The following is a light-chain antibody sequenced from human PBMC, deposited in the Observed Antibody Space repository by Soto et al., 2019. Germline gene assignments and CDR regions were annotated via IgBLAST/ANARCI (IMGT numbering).Light chain of an antibody. J-gene: IGKJ3*01. CDR2: GAS. Sequence: EIVLTQSPGTLSLSPGERATLSCRASQSVSSSYLAWYQQKPGQAPRLLIYGASSRATGIPDRFSGSGSGTDFTLTISRLEPEDFAVYYWQQYGSSPVTFGRGTKVDIK. CDR1: QSVSSSY. V-gene: IGKV3-20*01. CDR3: QQYGSSPVT.